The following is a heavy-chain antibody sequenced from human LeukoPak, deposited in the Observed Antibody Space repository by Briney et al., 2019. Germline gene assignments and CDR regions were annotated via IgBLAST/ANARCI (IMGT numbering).Heavy chain of an antibody. CDR2: ISHDGSVK. Sequence: GRSLRLSCAASGFTFINYGMQWVRQTPGKGLEWVTVISHDGSVKHYADSVKGRFTISRDTSKNTVYLQMNSLRPEDTAVYYCAKEGTTYSSTWFDSWGQGTLVTVSS. CDR1: GFTFINYG. V-gene: IGHV3-30*18. CDR3: AKEGTTYSSTWFDS. J-gene: IGHJ5*01. D-gene: IGHD6-19*01.